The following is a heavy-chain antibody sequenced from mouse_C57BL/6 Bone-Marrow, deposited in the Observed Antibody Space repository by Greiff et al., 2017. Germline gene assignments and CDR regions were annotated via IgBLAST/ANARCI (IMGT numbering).Heavy chain of an antibody. CDR1: GYTFTSYW. CDR2: IDPSDSYT. Sequence: QVQLQQPGAELVKPGDSVKLSCKASGYTFTSYWMQWVKQRPGQGLEWIGEIDPSDSYTNYNQKFKGKATLTLDTSSSTAYMQLSSLTSEDSAVYYCARPPYYYGSSLYAMDYWGQGTSVTVSS. J-gene: IGHJ4*01. V-gene: IGHV1-50*01. D-gene: IGHD1-1*01. CDR3: ARPPYYYGSSLYAMDY.